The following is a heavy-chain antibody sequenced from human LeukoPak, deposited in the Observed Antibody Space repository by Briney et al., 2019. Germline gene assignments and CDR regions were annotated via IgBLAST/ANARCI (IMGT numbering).Heavy chain of an antibody. V-gene: IGHV2-5*02. CDR1: GFSLSTSGVG. CDR3: AHTHNWNYHKAFQH. D-gene: IGHD1-7*01. Sequence: KESGPTLVKPTQTLTLTCTFSGFSLSTSGVGVGWIRQPPGKALEWLALIYWDDDKRYSPSLKSRLTTTKDTSKNQVVLTMTNMDPVDTATYYCAHTHNWNYHKAFQHWGQGTLVTVSS. CDR2: IYWDDDK. J-gene: IGHJ1*01.